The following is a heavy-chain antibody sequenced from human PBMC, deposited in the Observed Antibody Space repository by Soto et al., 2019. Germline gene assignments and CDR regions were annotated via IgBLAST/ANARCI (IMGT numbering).Heavy chain of an antibody. CDR1: GGSISSGDYY. V-gene: IGHV4-30-4*01. CDR2: IYYSGST. CDR3: AMGITGYSYGIIFDY. J-gene: IGHJ4*02. Sequence: SETLSLTCPVSGGSISSGDYYWSWIRQPPGKGLEWIGYIYYSGSTYYNPSLKSRVTISVDTSKNQFSLKLSSVTAADTAVYYCAMGITGYSYGIIFDYLGPGTLVTVSS. D-gene: IGHD5-18*01.